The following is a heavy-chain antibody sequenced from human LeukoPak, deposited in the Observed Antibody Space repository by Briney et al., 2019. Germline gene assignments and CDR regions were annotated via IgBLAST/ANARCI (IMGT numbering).Heavy chain of an antibody. CDR1: GFTFSSYA. Sequence: PGGSLRLSCAASGFTFSSYAMHWVREAPGKGLEWVAVISYDGSNKYYADSVKGRFTISRDNSKNTLYLQMNSLRAEDTAVYYCARGEPGTSIAARPFDYWGQGTLVTVSS. CDR2: ISYDGSNK. V-gene: IGHV3-30*04. J-gene: IGHJ4*02. CDR3: ARGEPGTSIAARPFDY. D-gene: IGHD6-6*01.